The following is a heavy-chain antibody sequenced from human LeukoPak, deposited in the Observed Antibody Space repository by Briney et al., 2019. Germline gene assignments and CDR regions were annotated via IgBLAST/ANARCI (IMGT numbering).Heavy chain of an antibody. CDR2: IRSKAYGGIT. Sequence: GESLKISCTASGFTFGDYAMSWFRQAPGKGLEWVGFIRSKAYGGITEYAASVKGRFTISRDDSKSIAYLQMNSLKTEDTAVYYCTRDYYDSSGYYLFFDYWGQGTLVTVSS. J-gene: IGHJ4*02. V-gene: IGHV3-49*03. CDR1: GFTFGDYA. CDR3: TRDYYDSSGYYLFFDY. D-gene: IGHD3-22*01.